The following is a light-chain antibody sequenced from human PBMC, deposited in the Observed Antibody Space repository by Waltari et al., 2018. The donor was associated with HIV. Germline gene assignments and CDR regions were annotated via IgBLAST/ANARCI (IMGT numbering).Light chain of an antibody. CDR3: QQHYNLPFA. CDR2: DAS. V-gene: IGKV3D-7*01. J-gene: IGKJ4*01. Sequence: PGERATLSCRASQSVDSNFLSWYQQKPGQAPRLLMHDASTRATGISGRFSGGGSGTNFILTINTLQPEDSAIYYCQQHYNLPFAFGGGTRVEI. CDR1: QSVDSNF.